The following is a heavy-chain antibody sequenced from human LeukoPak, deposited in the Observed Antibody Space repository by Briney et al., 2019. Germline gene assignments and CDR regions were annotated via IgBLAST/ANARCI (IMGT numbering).Heavy chain of an antibody. Sequence: GGSLRLSCAASGFTFSTYAMSWVRQAPGKGLQWVSIISDTTGDSTYYADSVKGRFTISRDNSKNTLYLQMNSLRAEDTAVYYCARGDQHYSDNSAYYAPLAYWGQGTLVTVSS. J-gene: IGHJ4*02. CDR2: ISDTTGDST. CDR1: GFTFSTYA. CDR3: ARGDQHYSDNSAYYAPLAY. D-gene: IGHD3-22*01. V-gene: IGHV3-23*01.